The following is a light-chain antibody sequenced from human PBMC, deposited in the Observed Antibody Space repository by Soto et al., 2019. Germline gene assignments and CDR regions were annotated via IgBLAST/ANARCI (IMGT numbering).Light chain of an antibody. V-gene: IGLV1-47*01. CDR1: SSNIGSNY. Sequence: QSVLTQPPSASGTPGQRVTISCSGSSSNIGSNYVYWYQQLPGTAPKLLIYRNNQRPSGVPDRFSGSQSGPSASLAISGLRSEDEADYYCAAWDDSLSGLNWVFGGGTKLTVL. CDR2: RNN. CDR3: AAWDDSLSGLNWV. J-gene: IGLJ3*02.